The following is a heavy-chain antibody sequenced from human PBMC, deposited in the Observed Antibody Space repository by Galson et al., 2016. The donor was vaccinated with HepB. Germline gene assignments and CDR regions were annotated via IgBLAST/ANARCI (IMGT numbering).Heavy chain of an antibody. CDR2: ITGGAGTT. V-gene: IGHV3-23*01. CDR3: ARAAEGVMGSYYFDY. CDR1: DFSFRSYA. D-gene: IGHD2-8*01. Sequence: SLRLSCAASDFSFRSYAMAWVRQAPGKGLEWVSTITGGAGTTFYADSVKGRFSIPRDNSKNTLHLHITGLRAEDTAVYYCARAAEGVMGSYYFDYWGQGTLVTVSS. J-gene: IGHJ4*02.